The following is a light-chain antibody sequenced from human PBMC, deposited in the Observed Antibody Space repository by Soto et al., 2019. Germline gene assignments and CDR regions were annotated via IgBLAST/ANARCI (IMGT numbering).Light chain of an antibody. J-gene: IGLJ1*01. CDR3: RSYTSSSTLLYV. CDR1: SSDVGGYNY. V-gene: IGLV2-14*01. CDR2: EVS. Sequence: QSALTQPASVSGSPGQSITISCTGTSSDVGGYNYVSWYQQYPGKAPKLMIYEVSNRPSGVSNRFSGSKSGNTASLTISGLQAEDEADYYCRSYTSSSTLLYVFGTGTKLTVL.